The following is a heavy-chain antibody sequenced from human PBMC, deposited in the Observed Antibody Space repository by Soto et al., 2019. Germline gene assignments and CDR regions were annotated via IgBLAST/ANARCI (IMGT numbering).Heavy chain of an antibody. D-gene: IGHD6-6*01. V-gene: IGHV3-11*03. J-gene: IGHJ6*02. CDR3: AIRPIAAGVMDV. CDR1: GFTFSDYY. Sequence: GGSLRLSCAASGFTFSDYYMSWIRQAPGKGLEWVSYISSSSSYTNYADSVKGRFTISRDNAKNSLYLQMNSLRAEDTAVYYCAIRPIAAGVMDVWGQRTTVTVSS. CDR2: ISSSSSYT.